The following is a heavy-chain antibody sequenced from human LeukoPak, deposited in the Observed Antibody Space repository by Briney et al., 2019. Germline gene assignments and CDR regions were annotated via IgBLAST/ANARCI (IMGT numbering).Heavy chain of an antibody. V-gene: IGHV3-23*01. Sequence: GSLRLSXAASGFTFGSYAMSWVRQAPGKGLEWVSAISGSGGSTYYADSVKGRFTISRDNSKNTLYLQMNSLRAEDTAVYYCAKYSGWYGPEYYFDYWGQGTLVTVSS. J-gene: IGHJ4*02. CDR1: GFTFGSYA. CDR3: AKYSGWYGPEYYFDY. D-gene: IGHD6-19*01. CDR2: ISGSGGST.